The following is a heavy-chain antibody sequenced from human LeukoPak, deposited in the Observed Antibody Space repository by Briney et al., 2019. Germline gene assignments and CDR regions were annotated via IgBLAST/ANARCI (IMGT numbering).Heavy chain of an antibody. D-gene: IGHD6-13*01. Sequence: PGGSLRLSCAASGFTFSSYAMPWVRQAPGKGLEWVAVISYDGSNKYYADSVKGRFTISRDNSKNTLYLQMNSLRAEDTAVYYCARDRVAAAGRYYYYGMDVWGQGTTVTVSS. CDR3: ARDRVAAAGRYYYYGMDV. V-gene: IGHV3-30*04. CDR2: ISYDGSNK. CDR1: GFTFSSYA. J-gene: IGHJ6*02.